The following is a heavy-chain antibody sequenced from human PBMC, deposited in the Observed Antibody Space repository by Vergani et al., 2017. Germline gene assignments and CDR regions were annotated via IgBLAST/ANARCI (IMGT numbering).Heavy chain of an antibody. CDR2: MKNTGVST. D-gene: IGHD5-24*01. V-gene: IGHV3-23*01. CDR3: GRGSDNYN. Sequence: EVQLLKSEGAVVQPGGSLRLSCVASGFTFSSHAMSWVRQGHGQGLEWVSSMKNTGVSTHYADSVKGRFTISRDNSKNTLYLQMNSLRVEDTAVYYCGRGSDNYNWGQGTLVTVSS. J-gene: IGHJ4*02. CDR1: GFTFSSHA.